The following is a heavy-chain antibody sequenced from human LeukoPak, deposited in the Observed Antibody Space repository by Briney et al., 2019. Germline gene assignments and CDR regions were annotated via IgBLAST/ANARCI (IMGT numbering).Heavy chain of an antibody. Sequence: PGGSLRLSCAASGFTFDDYAMHWVRQAPGKGLEWVSGISWNSGSIGYADSVKGRFTISRDNAKNSLYLQMNSLRAEDTALYYCAKEGPYYDSSVYYLDYWGQGTLVTVSS. D-gene: IGHD3-22*01. J-gene: IGHJ4*02. V-gene: IGHV3-9*01. CDR1: GFTFDDYA. CDR2: ISWNSGSI. CDR3: AKEGPYYDSSVYYLDY.